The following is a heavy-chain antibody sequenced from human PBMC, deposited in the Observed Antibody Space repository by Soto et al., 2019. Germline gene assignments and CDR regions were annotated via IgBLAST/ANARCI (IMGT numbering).Heavy chain of an antibody. D-gene: IGHD3-9*01. CDR1: GGTFSSNA. V-gene: IGHV1-69*06. Sequence: QVQLVQSGAEVKKPGSSVKVSCKASGGTFSSNAISWVRQAPGQGLEWMGGIIPIYASPNYAQNFQGRVTVTADKATSTAYLELSRLKFADSAIYYCAVTVTGSRSPLAHWGPGTLVIVSS. J-gene: IGHJ4*02. CDR2: IIPIYASP. CDR3: AVTVTGSRSPLAH.